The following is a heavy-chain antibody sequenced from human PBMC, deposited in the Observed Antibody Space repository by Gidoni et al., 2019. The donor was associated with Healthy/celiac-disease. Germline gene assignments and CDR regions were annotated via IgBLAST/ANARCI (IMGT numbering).Heavy chain of an antibody. D-gene: IGHD4-17*01. CDR3: ARDPDSMTTVTSMWFDP. Sequence: QVQLVESGGGVVQPGRSLRLSCAASGFTFSRYGMPWVRQAPSKGLDWVAVIWYDGSNKYYADSVKGRFTISRDNSKNTLCLQMNSLRAEDTAVYFCARDPDSMTTVTSMWFDPWGQGTLVTVSS. V-gene: IGHV3-33*01. CDR1: GFTFSRYG. CDR2: IWYDGSNK. J-gene: IGHJ5*02.